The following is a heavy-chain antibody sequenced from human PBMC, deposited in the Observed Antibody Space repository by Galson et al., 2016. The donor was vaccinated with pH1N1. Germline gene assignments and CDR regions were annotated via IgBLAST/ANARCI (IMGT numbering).Heavy chain of an antibody. D-gene: IGHD6-19*01. Sequence: SLRLSCAASGFTVSSNYMSWVRQAPGKGLEWVSLIYSGGRTYYADSVKGRSTISRDNSKNTPYLEMNSLRAEDTAVYYCAREKPYSSGWGYYYGMDVWGQGTTVTVSS. CDR2: IYSGGRT. V-gene: IGHV3-53*05. CDR3: AREKPYSSGWGYYYGMDV. J-gene: IGHJ6*02. CDR1: GFTVSSNY.